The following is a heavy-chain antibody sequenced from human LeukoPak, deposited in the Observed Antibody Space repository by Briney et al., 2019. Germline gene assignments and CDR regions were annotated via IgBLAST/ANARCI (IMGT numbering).Heavy chain of an antibody. CDR3: ASDKGYSNNYFDY. D-gene: IGHD6-13*01. CDR1: GGSFGAYY. V-gene: IGHV4-34*01. CDR2: INHSGST. Sequence: SETLSLTCAVYGGSFGAYYWSWIRQPPGKGLEWIGEINHSGSTNYNPSLKSRVTISVDTSKNQFSLKLSSVTAADTAIYYCASDKGYSNNYFDYWGQGTLVTVSS. J-gene: IGHJ4*01.